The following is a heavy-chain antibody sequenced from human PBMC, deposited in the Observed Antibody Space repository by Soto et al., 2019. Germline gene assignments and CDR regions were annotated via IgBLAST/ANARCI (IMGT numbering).Heavy chain of an antibody. CDR2: ISSSSSYI. J-gene: IGHJ6*02. Sequence: EVQLVESGGGLVKPGGSLRLSCAASGFTFSSYSMNWVRQAPGKGLEWVSSISSSSSYIYYADSVKGRFTISRDNAKNSLYLQMNSLRAEDTAVYYCARDQVTIFPAGGMDVWGQGTTVTVSS. V-gene: IGHV3-21*01. CDR3: ARDQVTIFPAGGMDV. D-gene: IGHD3-9*01. CDR1: GFTFSSYS.